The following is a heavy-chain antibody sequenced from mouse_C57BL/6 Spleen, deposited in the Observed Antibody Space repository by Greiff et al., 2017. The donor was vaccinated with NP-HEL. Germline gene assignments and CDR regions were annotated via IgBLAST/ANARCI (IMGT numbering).Heavy chain of an antibody. CDR3: VRESICYGSSYFDY. CDR1: GFTFNTYA. Sequence: EVQLVESGGGLVQPKGSLKLSCAASGFTFNTYAMHWVRQAPGKGLEWVARIRSKSSNYATYYADSVKDRFTISRDDSQSMLYLQMNNLKTEDTAVYYCVRESICYGSSYFDYWGQGTTLTVSS. D-gene: IGHD1-1*01. J-gene: IGHJ2*01. CDR2: IRSKSSNYAT. V-gene: IGHV10-3*01.